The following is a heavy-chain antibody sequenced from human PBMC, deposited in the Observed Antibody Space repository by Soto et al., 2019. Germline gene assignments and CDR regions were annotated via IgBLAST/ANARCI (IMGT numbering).Heavy chain of an antibody. Sequence: GESLEISGKSSGYSFTNYWISWVRQMPGKGLEWMGRIDPSDSYTNYSPSFQGHVTISADKSISTAYLQWSSLKASDTAMYYCARHMDTAMAPLIIWGQGTLVTVSS. CDR1: GYSFTNYW. D-gene: IGHD5-18*01. J-gene: IGHJ4*02. V-gene: IGHV5-10-1*01. CDR2: IDPSDSYT. CDR3: ARHMDTAMAPLII.